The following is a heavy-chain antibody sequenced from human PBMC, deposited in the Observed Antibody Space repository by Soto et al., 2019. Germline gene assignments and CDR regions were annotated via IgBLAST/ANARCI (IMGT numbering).Heavy chain of an antibody. CDR3: AKDISPYYYGSGSYYNV. Sequence: GGSLRLSCAASGFTFDDYAMHWVRQAPGKGLEWVSGISWNSGSIGYADSVKVRFTISRDNANNSLYLQMNSLRAEDTALYYCAKDISPYYYGSGSYYNVWGQGTLVTVSS. V-gene: IGHV3-9*01. CDR2: ISWNSGSI. J-gene: IGHJ4*02. D-gene: IGHD3-10*01. CDR1: GFTFDDYA.